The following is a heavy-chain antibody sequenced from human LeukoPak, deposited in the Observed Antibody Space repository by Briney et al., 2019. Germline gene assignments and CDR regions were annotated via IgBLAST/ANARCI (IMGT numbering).Heavy chain of an antibody. CDR1: GGSISSGGYS. CDR3: ARDTYYYGMDV. J-gene: IGHJ6*02. Sequence: SETLSLTCAVSGGSISSGGYSWSWIRQPPGKGLEWIGYIYHSGSTYYNPSLKSRVTISVDRSKNQFSLKLSSVTAADTAVYYCARDTYYYGMDVWGQGTTVTVSS. CDR2: IYHSGST. V-gene: IGHV4-30-2*01.